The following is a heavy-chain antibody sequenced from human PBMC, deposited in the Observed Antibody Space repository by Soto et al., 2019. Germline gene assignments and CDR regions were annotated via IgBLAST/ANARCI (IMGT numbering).Heavy chain of an antibody. Sequence: EVQLVESGGGLVQPGGSLRLSCAASGFIVNRNYMSWVRQAPGKGLEWVSVMYSGGSTFYTDSVKGRFTISGDNSKNTLSLQMDGLRDEDTAVYYCTRGDEGVSAPINWGQGTLVTVSS. CDR2: MYSGGST. CDR3: TRGDEGVSAPIN. J-gene: IGHJ4*02. CDR1: GFIVNRNY. D-gene: IGHD2-21*01. V-gene: IGHV3-66*01.